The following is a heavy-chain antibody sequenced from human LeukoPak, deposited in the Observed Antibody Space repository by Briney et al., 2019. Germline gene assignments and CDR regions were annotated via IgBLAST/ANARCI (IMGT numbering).Heavy chain of an antibody. D-gene: IGHD2-2*01. J-gene: IGHJ5*02. CDR1: GFTFSSYA. CDR3: AKGLVVVVPAA. CDR2: ISGSGGST. Sequence: GGSLRLSCAASGFTFSSYAMSWVRQAPGKGLEWVSAISGSGGSTYYAESVKGRFTISRDNSKNMLYLQMNSLRAEDTAVYYCAKGLVVVVPAAWGQGTLVTVSS. V-gene: IGHV3-23*01.